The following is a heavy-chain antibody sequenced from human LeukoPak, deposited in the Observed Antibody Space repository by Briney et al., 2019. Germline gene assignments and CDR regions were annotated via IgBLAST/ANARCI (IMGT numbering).Heavy chain of an antibody. CDR1: GYSISGGYY. Sequence: PSETLSLTCTVSGYSISGGYYWGWIRQPPGKGLEWIGSIYHSGSTYYNPSLKSRVTISVDTSKNQFSLKLSSVTAADTAVYYCARDLWFGEKTLDYWGQGTLVTVSP. V-gene: IGHV4-38-2*02. CDR3: ARDLWFGEKTLDY. CDR2: IYHSGST. J-gene: IGHJ4*02. D-gene: IGHD3-10*01.